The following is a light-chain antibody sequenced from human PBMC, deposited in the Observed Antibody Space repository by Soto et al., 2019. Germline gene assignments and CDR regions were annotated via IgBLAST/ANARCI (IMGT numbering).Light chain of an antibody. CDR2: EVS. Sequence: QSALTQPASVSGSPGQSITISCTGTSSDVGSYNLVSWYQQHPGKAPKLMIYEVSKRPSGVSNRFSGSKSGNTASLTISGLKLEDEADNYCCSYAGSSTWVFGIWTKGTVL. V-gene: IGLV2-23*02. J-gene: IGLJ1*01. CDR3: CSYAGSSTWV. CDR1: SSDVGSYNL.